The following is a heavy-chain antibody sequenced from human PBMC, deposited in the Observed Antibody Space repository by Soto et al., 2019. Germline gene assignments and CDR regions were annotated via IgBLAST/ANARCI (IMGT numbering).Heavy chain of an antibody. CDR3: ARAHVLGETDAFDI. CDR2: IKQDGSEK. Sequence: EVQLVESGGGLVQPGGSLRLSCTASGFTFSSYWMSWVRQAPGKGLEWVANIKQDGSEKYYVDSVKGRFTISRDNAKNSLYLQMNSLRAEDTAVYYCARAHVLGETDAFDIWGQGTMVTVSS. J-gene: IGHJ3*02. CDR1: GFTFSSYW. V-gene: IGHV3-7*03. D-gene: IGHD2-15*01.